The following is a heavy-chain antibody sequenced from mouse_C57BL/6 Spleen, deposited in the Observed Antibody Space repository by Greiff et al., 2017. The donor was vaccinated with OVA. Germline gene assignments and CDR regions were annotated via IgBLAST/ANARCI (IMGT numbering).Heavy chain of an antibody. D-gene: IGHD1-1*01. Sequence: EVQWVESEGGLVQPGSSMKLSCTASGFTFSDYYMAWVRQVPEKGLEWVANINYDGSSTYYLDSLKSRFIISRDNAKNMLYLQMSSLKSEDTATYYCAREESYYDGSNSWFAYWGQGTVVTVSA. CDR2: INYDGSST. V-gene: IGHV5-16*01. CDR3: AREESYYDGSNSWFAY. CDR1: GFTFSDYY. J-gene: IGHJ3*01.